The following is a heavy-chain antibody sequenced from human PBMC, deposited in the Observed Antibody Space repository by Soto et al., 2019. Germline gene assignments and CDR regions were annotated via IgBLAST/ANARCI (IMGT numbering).Heavy chain of an antibody. D-gene: IGHD2-2*01. J-gene: IGHJ4*02. CDR3: ARHVEGCSSTSCHDLFDY. CDR1: GGSISSYY. V-gene: IGHV4-59*08. CDR2: IYYSGST. Sequence: SETLSLTCTVSGGSISSYYWSWIRQPPGKGLEWIGYIYYSGSTNYNPSLKSRVTISVDTSKNQFSLKLSSVTAADTAVYYCARHVEGCSSTSCHDLFDYWGQGTLVTVSS.